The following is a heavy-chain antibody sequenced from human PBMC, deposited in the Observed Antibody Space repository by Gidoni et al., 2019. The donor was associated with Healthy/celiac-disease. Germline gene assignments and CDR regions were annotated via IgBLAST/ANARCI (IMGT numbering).Heavy chain of an antibody. Sequence: QVQLVESGGGVVQPGRALRLSGAASGFTFSSSGMQWSRQAPGKGLEWVAVISYDGSNKYYAESVKGRFTISRDNSKNTLYLQMNSLRAEDTAVYYCAKGRLGYCSGGSCYPLKYYFDYWGQGTLVTVSS. CDR2: ISYDGSNK. V-gene: IGHV3-30*18. CDR3: AKGRLGYCSGGSCYPLKYYFDY. CDR1: GFTFSSSG. D-gene: IGHD2-15*01. J-gene: IGHJ4*02.